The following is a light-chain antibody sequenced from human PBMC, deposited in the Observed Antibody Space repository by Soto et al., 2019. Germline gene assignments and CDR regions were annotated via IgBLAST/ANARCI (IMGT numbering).Light chain of an antibody. CDR3: SSYTTSYFYV. Sequence: QSALTQPRSVSGSPGQSITISCTGSTSDVGAYSFASWYQQHPGAAPKLLIHDVNKRPPGVPDRFSASKSGNTASLTISGLQAEDEAHYYCSSYTTSYFYVFGPGTKLTVL. V-gene: IGLV2-11*01. CDR1: TSDVGAYSF. J-gene: IGLJ1*01. CDR2: DVN.